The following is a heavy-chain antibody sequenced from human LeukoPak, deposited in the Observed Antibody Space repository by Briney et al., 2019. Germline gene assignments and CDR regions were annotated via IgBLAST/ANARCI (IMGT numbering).Heavy chain of an antibody. CDR1: GDSVSTNSAT. D-gene: IGHD1-26*01. V-gene: IGHV6-1*01. Sequence: SQTLSLTCAISGDSVSTNSATWTWLRQSPSRGLEWLGRTYYRSKWNNDYAVSMKSRITINPDTSKNQFSLQLNSVTPEDTAVYYCARLVGASWFDSWGQGTLFTVSS. CDR2: TYYRSKWNN. J-gene: IGHJ5*01. CDR3: ARLVGASWFDS.